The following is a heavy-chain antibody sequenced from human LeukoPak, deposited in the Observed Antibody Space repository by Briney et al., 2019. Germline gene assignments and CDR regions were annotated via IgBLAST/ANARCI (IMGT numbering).Heavy chain of an antibody. J-gene: IGHJ4*02. CDR2: ISYDGSNK. V-gene: IGHV3-30*04. CDR1: GFTFSGYA. Sequence: GGSLRLSCAASGFTFSGYAMHWVRQAPGKGLEWVAVISYDGSNKYYADSVKGRFTISRDNSKNTLYLQMNSLRAEDTAVYYCAREIDYGEVSSDYWGQGTLVTVSS. D-gene: IGHD4-17*01. CDR3: AREIDYGEVSSDY.